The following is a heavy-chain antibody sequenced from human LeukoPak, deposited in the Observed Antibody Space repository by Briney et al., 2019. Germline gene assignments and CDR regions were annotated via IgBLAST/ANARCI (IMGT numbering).Heavy chain of an antibody. CDR2: ISSGDNT. CDR3: AKNEFLEWLPYY. D-gene: IGHD3-3*01. CDR1: GFTFSTNA. J-gene: IGHJ4*02. Sequence: GGSLRLSCAASGFTFSTNAMSWVRQAPGKGLEWVSGISSGDNTYYVDSVKGRFTISRDNSKNTLYLQMNSLRAEDTAVYYCAKNEFLEWLPYYWGQGTLVTVSS. V-gene: IGHV3-23*01.